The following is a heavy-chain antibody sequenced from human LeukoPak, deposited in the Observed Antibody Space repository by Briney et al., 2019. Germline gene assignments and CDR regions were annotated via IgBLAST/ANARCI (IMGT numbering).Heavy chain of an antibody. Sequence: GGSLRLSCAASGFTFSSYAVHWVRQAPGKGLEWVAVISYDGSNKYYADSVKGRFTISRDNSKNTLYLQMNSLRAEDTAVYYCARDRVITTRPSKWFDPWGQGTLVAVSS. CDR2: ISYDGSNK. CDR1: GFTFSSYA. CDR3: ARDRVITTRPSKWFDP. J-gene: IGHJ5*02. D-gene: IGHD3-22*01. V-gene: IGHV3-30*04.